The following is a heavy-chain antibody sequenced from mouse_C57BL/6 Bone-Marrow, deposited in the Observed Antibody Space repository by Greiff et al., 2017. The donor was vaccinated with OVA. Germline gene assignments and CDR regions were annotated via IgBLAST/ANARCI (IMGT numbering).Heavy chain of an antibody. CDR3: ARNPMVTTRDWYFDV. J-gene: IGHJ1*03. CDR1: GYTFTDYY. V-gene: IGHV1-26*01. CDR2: INPNNGGT. Sequence: VQLQQSGPELVKPGASVKISCKASGYTFTDYYMNWVKQSHGKSLEWIGDINPNNGGTSYNQKFKGKATLTVDKSSSTAYMELRSLTSEDSAVYYCARNPMVTTRDWYFDVWGTGTTVTVSS. D-gene: IGHD2-2*01.